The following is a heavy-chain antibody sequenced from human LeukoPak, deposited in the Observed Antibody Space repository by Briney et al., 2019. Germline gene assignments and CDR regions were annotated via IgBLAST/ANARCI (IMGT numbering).Heavy chain of an antibody. V-gene: IGHV3-11*01. CDR3: ARVRNYGSGSFYTFDY. CDR1: GFTFSRFSFSDYY. J-gene: IGHJ4*02. CDR2: ISSGGSST. Sequence: PGGSLTLSCAASGFTFSRFSFSDYYMIWIRQAPGKGLEWVSYISSGGSSTYYADSVKGRFTISRDNAQNSLYLQMNRLRAEDTAVYYCARVRNYGSGSFYTFDYWGQGTLVTVSS. D-gene: IGHD3-10*01.